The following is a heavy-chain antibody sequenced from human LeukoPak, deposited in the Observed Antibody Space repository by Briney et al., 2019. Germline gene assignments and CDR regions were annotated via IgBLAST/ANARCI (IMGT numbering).Heavy chain of an antibody. Sequence: ASVKVSCKASGYTFTGYYVHWVRQAPGQGLEWMGWMNPKSGGTNYAQKFEARVTMNRDTSISTAYMELSRLRFDDTAVHYCARSPDILTGEKFDYWGQGTLVTVSS. V-gene: IGHV1-2*02. CDR2: MNPKSGGT. CDR1: GYTFTGYY. CDR3: ARSPDILTGEKFDY. D-gene: IGHD3-9*01. J-gene: IGHJ4*02.